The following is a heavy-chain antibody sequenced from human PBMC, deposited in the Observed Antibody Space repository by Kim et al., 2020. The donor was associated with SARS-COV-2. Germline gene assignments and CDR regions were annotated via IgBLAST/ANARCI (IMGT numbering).Heavy chain of an antibody. V-gene: IGHV4-59*01. CDR1: GGSINNDH. J-gene: IGHJ4*02. Sequence: SETLSLTCTVSGGSINNDHWSWIRQPPGKGLEWIGYFSYSGTSNYNPSLRSRVSISKDTSKNQFYLNLRSVTAADTAVYYCSSYFRGEGGRGFWGQG. CDR3: SSYFRGEGGRGF. CDR2: FSYSGTS. D-gene: IGHD1-26*01.